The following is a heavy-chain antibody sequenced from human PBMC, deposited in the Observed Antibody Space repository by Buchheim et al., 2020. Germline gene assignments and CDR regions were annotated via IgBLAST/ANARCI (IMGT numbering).Heavy chain of an antibody. CDR3: ARGPERYCGGDCYWYFDY. D-gene: IGHD2-21*01. Sequence: QVQLVQSGAEVKKPGASVKVSCKASGYTFTSYDINWVRQAPGQGLEWMGRINPNSGGTNYAQKFQGRVTMTRDTSISTAYMELSRLRSDDTAVYYCARGPERYCGGDCYWYFDYWGQGTL. CDR1: GYTFTSYD. CDR2: INPNSGGT. J-gene: IGHJ4*02. V-gene: IGHV1-2*06.